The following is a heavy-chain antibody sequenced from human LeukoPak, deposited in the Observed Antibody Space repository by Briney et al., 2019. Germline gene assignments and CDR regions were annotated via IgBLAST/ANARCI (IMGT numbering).Heavy chain of an antibody. Sequence: ASVKVSCKASGFTFNGYYVHWVRQAPGQGLEWMGRIHPYSGGSNSAQKFQGRVTMARDMSINTVYMELSGLRSDDTALYYCASAVPAIVIPQNGFDIWGPGQWSLSPQ. D-gene: IGHD1-26*01. CDR1: GFTFNGYY. V-gene: IGHV1-2*06. CDR2: IHPYSGGS. CDR3: ASAVPAIVIPQNGFDI. J-gene: IGHJ3*02.